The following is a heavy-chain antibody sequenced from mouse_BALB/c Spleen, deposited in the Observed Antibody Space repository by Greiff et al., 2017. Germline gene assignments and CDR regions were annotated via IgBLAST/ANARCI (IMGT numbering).Heavy chain of an antibody. CDR1: GFAFSSYD. D-gene: IGHD2-5*01. CDR2: ISSGGGST. CDR3: ARRESNSWYFDV. Sequence: EVHLVESGGGLVKPGGSLKLSCAASGFAFSSYDMSWVRQTPEKRLEWVAYISSGGGSTYYPDTVKGRFTISRDNAKNTLYLQMSSLKSEDTAMYYCARRESNSWYFDVWGAGTTGTVSS. J-gene: IGHJ1*01. V-gene: IGHV5-12-1*01.